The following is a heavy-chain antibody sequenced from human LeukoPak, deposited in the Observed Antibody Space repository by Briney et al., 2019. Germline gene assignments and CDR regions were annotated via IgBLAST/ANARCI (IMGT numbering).Heavy chain of an antibody. J-gene: IGHJ4*02. CDR1: GFTFTNYG. D-gene: IGHD3-9*01. CDR2: VRGDGDVT. V-gene: IGHV3-23*01. CDR3: AKSLEDSYDILIGFSSFDH. Sequence: GGSLRLSCAASGFTFTNYGVSWVRQAPGKGLEWVSSVRGDGDVTYYARSVRGRFTISRDNSKNTVYLQMNSLTAEDTAIYYCAKSLEDSYDILIGFSSFDHWRQVTLATVS.